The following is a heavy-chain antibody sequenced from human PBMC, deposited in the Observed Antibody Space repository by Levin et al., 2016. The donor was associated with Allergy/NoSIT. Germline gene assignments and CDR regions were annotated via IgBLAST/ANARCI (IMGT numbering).Heavy chain of an antibody. CDR3: ARDRGAQLGMMNY. V-gene: IGHV3-21*01. D-gene: IGHD7-27*01. Sequence: GESLKISCAASGFTFSSYSMNWVRQAPGKGLEWVSSISSSSSYIYYADSVKGRFTISRDNAKNSLYLQMNSLRAEDTAVYYCARDRGAQLGMMNYWGQGTLVTVSS. CDR1: GFTFSSYS. J-gene: IGHJ4*02. CDR2: ISSSSSYI.